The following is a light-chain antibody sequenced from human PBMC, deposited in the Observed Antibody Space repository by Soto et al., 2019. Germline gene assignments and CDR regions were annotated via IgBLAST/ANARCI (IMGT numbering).Light chain of an antibody. V-gene: IGKV3-20*01. Sequence: EVVLTQSPGTLSLSPGERATLSCRASQTVSNTYLAWYQQKPGQAPRLLIYGASSRATGVPDRFSGSGSGTDFTLTISRLEPEDFAVYYGQQFAGLWTFGHGTKVEIK. CDR3: QQFAGLWT. CDR2: GAS. J-gene: IGKJ1*01. CDR1: QTVSNTY.